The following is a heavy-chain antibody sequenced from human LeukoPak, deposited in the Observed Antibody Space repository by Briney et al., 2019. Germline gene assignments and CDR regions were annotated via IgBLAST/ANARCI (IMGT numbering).Heavy chain of an antibody. D-gene: IGHD2-2*01. V-gene: IGHV3-30*02. CDR2: IRYDGSNK. J-gene: IGHJ4*02. CDR1: GFTFSSYG. Sequence: GGSLRLSCAASGFTFSSYGMHWVRQAPGKGLEWVAFIRYDGSNKYYADSVKGRFTISRDNSKNTLYLQMNSLRAEDTAVYYCAKGQDLGYCSSTSCYNLDYWGQGTQVTVSS. CDR3: AKGQDLGYCSSTSCYNLDY.